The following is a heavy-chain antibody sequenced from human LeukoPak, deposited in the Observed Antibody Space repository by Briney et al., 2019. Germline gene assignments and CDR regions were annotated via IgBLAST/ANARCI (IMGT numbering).Heavy chain of an antibody. CDR2: INHSGST. CDR1: GGSFSGYY. CDR3: ARDLYGYAFDT. J-gene: IGHJ3*02. D-gene: IGHD3-16*01. Sequence: PSETLSLTCAVYGGSFSGYYWSWIRQPPGKGLEWIGEINHSGSTNYNPSLKSRVTISVDTSKNQFSLKLSSVTAADTAVYYCARDLYGYAFDTWGQGTMVTVSS. V-gene: IGHV4-34*01.